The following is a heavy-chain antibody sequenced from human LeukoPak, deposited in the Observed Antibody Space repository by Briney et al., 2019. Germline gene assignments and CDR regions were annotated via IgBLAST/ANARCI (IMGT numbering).Heavy chain of an antibody. CDR1: KFTFSSHD. D-gene: IGHD3-10*01. CDR2: ISSSGGTI. CDR3: VRDDGGSTFDT. Sequence: PGGSLRLSCAASKFTFSSHDMHWVRQAPGKGLEWVSFISSSGGTISLADSVKGRFTISRDNASNSLYLQMNSLRAEDTALYYCVRDDGGSTFDTWGQGTMVTVSS. V-gene: IGHV3-48*03. J-gene: IGHJ3*02.